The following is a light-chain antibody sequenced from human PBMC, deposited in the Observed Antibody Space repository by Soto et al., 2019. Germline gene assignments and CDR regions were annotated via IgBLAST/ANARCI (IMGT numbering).Light chain of an antibody. V-gene: IGLV3-21*04. CDR1: NIGSKS. J-gene: IGLJ1*01. CDR2: YDS. Sequence: SYELTQPPSVSVAPGKTARITCGGNNIGSKSVHWYQQRPGQAPVLVIYYDSDRPSGIPERFSGSNSGNTATLTISRVEAGDEADYYCQVWDSSSDPLYVFGTGTKATVL. CDR3: QVWDSSSDPLYV.